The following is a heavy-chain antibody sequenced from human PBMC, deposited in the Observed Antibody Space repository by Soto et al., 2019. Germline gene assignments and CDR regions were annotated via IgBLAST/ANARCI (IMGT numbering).Heavy chain of an antibody. Sequence: SQTLSLTCAISGDSVSSNSAAWNWIRQSPSRGLEWLGRTYYRSKWYYGYAVSVKSRNAIKPDTSKNQFSLQLNSVTPEDTAVYLWAGVHSSPSSDMGVWGQGNRVIVSS. CDR2: TYYRSKWYY. J-gene: IGHJ6*01. CDR3: AGVHSSPSSDMGV. CDR1: GDSVSSNSAA. D-gene: IGHD3-22*01. V-gene: IGHV6-1*01.